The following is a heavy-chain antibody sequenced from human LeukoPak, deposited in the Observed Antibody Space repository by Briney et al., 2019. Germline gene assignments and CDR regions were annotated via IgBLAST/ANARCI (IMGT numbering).Heavy chain of an antibody. D-gene: IGHD6-13*01. V-gene: IGHV1-2*02. Sequence: GASVKVSCKASGYTFTGYYMHWVRQAPGQGLERMGWINPNSGGTNYAQKFQGRVTMTRDTSISTAYMELSRLRSDDTAVYYCARDIISGSSWYGYWGQGTLVTVSP. J-gene: IGHJ4*02. CDR2: INPNSGGT. CDR3: ARDIISGSSWYGY. CDR1: GYTFTGYY.